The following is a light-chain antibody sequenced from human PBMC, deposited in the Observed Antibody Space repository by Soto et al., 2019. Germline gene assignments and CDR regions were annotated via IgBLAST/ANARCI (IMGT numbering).Light chain of an antibody. CDR3: SSYTSSATYV. CDR2: ELT. V-gene: IGLV2-14*01. J-gene: IGLJ1*01. CDR1: HNNIGGYNY. Sequence: VLSHPAPRSGAPGQSIPNSSPGTHNNIGGYNYVSWYQQHPGKAPKLVIYELTNRPSGVSNRFSGSKSGNTASLTISGLQAEDEADYYCSSYTSSATYVFGTGTKVTVL.